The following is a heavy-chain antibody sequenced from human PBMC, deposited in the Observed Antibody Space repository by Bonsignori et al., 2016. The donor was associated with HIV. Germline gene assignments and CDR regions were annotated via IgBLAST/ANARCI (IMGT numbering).Heavy chain of an antibody. D-gene: IGHD6-19*01. V-gene: IGHV4-38-2*01. CDR2: IYHSGST. J-gene: IGHJ3*02. CDR3: ARLKLAGGQRGDAFGI. Sequence: WIRQPPGKGLEWIGSIYHSGSTYYNPSLKSRVTISVDTSKNQFSLKLSSVTAADTAVYYCARLKLAGGQRGDAFGIWGQGTMVTRLL.